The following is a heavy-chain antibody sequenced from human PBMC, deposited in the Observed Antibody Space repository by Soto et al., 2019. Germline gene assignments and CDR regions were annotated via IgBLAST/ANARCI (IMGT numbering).Heavy chain of an antibody. Sequence: QVQLVQSGAEVKKPGSSVKVSCKASGGTFSSYTISWVRQAPGQGLEWMGRSIPILGIANYAQKFQGRVTITADKSTSTAYMELSRLRSEDTAVYYCASSIVVGTGNWFDPWGQGTLVTVSS. CDR1: GGTFSSYT. J-gene: IGHJ5*02. V-gene: IGHV1-69*02. D-gene: IGHD2-21*02. CDR2: SIPILGIA. CDR3: ASSIVVGTGNWFDP.